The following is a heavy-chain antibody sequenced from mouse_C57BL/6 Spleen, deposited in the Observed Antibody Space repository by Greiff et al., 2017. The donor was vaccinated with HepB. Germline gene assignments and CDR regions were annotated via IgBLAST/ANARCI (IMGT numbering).Heavy chain of an antibody. Sequence: QVQLQQSGPGLVAPSQSLSITCTVSGFSLTSYGVHWVRQPPGKGLEWLVVIWSDGSTTYNSALKSRLSISKDNSKSQVFLKMNSLQTDDTAMYYCARHGYDGGGYYAMDYWGQGTSVTVSS. CDR1: GFSLTSYG. J-gene: IGHJ4*01. V-gene: IGHV2-6-1*01. D-gene: IGHD2-2*01. CDR3: ARHGYDGGGYYAMDY. CDR2: IWSDGST.